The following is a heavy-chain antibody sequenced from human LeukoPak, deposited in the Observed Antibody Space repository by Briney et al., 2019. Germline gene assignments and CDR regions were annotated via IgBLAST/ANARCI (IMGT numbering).Heavy chain of an antibody. CDR3: ARGPRGFDP. J-gene: IGHJ5*02. CDR1: GFTFDDYG. V-gene: IGHV3-20*04. CDR2: INGNGDTT. Sequence: GGSLRLSCAASGFTFDDYGMTWVRQAPGKGLEWVAGINGNGDTTGYADSVKGRFTISRDNAKNSLYLQMNSLRAEDTALYYCARGPRGFDPWGQGTLVTVSS.